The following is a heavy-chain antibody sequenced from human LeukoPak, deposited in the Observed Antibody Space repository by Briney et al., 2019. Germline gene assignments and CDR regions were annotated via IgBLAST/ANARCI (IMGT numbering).Heavy chain of an antibody. D-gene: IGHD6-13*01. CDR2: ISGSGGRT. J-gene: IGHJ4*02. Sequence: GGSLRLSCAASGFTFTSYAMSWVRQAPGTGLEWVSGISGSGGRTYYGDSEKGRFTISRDNSKNTLYLQMNSLRAEDRAIYYCAKDSGIAAAGTDFDYWGQGTLVTVSS. CDR3: AKDSGIAAAGTDFDY. CDR1: GFTFTSYA. V-gene: IGHV3-23*01.